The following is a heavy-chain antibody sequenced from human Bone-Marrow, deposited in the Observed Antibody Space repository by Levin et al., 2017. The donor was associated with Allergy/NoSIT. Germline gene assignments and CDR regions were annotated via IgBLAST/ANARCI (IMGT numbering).Heavy chain of an antibody. J-gene: IGHJ4*02. V-gene: IGHV4-59*01. Sequence: SQTLSLTCTVSGGSISSYYWSWIRQPPGKGVEWIGYIYYSGTTNYNPSLKSRVTISVDTSKNQFSLKLSSVTAADTAVYYCARERSSGWSASDYWGQGTLVTVSS. D-gene: IGHD6-19*01. CDR3: ARERSSGWSASDY. CDR2: IYYSGTT. CDR1: GGSISSYY.